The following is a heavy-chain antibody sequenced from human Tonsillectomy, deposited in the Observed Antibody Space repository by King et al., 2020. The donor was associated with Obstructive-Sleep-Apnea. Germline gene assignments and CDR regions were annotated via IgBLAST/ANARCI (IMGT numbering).Heavy chain of an antibody. D-gene: IGHD1-1*01. CDR2: IYPGDSDI. CDR1: GYSFANYW. V-gene: IGHV5-51*01. J-gene: IGHJ4*02. Sequence: QLVQSGAEVKKPGESLKISCKGSGYSFANYWIGWVRQMPGKGLEWMGIIYPGDSDIRYSPSFQGQVTISADKSISTAYLQWSSLQASDTAMYFCARHADSNNLSHLSPFDSWGQGTLVTVSS. CDR3: ARHADSNNLSHLSPFDS.